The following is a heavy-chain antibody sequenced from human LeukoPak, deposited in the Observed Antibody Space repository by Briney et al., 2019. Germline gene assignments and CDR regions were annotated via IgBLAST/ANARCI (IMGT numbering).Heavy chain of an antibody. D-gene: IGHD3-10*01. Sequence: SETLSLTCTVSGGSISGYYWSWIRQPPGEGLEWIGYIYYSGSTKYNPSLKSRVTISVDTSKNQFSLKLSSVTAADTAVYFCARDGGSGSYYRFDSWGQGTLVTVSS. CDR3: ARDGGSGSYYRFDS. V-gene: IGHV4-59*01. J-gene: IGHJ4*02. CDR2: IYYSGST. CDR1: GGSISGYY.